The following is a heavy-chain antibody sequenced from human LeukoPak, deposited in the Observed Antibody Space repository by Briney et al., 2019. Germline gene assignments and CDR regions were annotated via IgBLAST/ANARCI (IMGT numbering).Heavy chain of an antibody. D-gene: IGHD2-2*01. CDR3: ARVVPAAIRYYFDY. Sequence: GASVKVSCRASGYTFTSYGISWVRQAPGQGLEWMGWISAYNGNTNYAQKLQGRVTMTTDTSTSTAYMELRSLRSDDTAVYYCARVVPAAIRYYFDYWGQGTLVTVSS. V-gene: IGHV1-18*01. J-gene: IGHJ4*02. CDR1: GYTFTSYG. CDR2: ISAYNGNT.